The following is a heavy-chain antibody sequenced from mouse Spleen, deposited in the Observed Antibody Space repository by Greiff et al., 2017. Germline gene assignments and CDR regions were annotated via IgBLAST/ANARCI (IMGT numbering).Heavy chain of an antibody. CDR3: TRRDSHYAMDY. D-gene: IGHD3-3*01. J-gene: IGHJ4*01. Sequence: VQLQQSGAELVRPGASVTLSCKASGYTFTDYEMHWVKQTPVHGLEWIGAIDPETGGTAYNQKFKGKAILTADKSSSTAYMELRSLTSEDSAVYYCTRRDSHYAMDYRGQGTSVTVSS. CDR1: GYTFTDYE. CDR2: IDPETGGT. V-gene: IGHV1-15*01.